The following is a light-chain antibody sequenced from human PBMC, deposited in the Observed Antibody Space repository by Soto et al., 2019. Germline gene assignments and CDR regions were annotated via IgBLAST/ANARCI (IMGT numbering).Light chain of an antibody. Sequence: DIQMTQSPSSLSASVGDRVTITCRTSQGISNYLAWYQQKSGKPPKLLIYLASTLRSGVSSRFSGSRSGTDFTLTISSLQPEDVATYYCHKYNSDPLFDGGTKVEI. CDR3: HKYNSDPL. V-gene: IGKV1-27*01. CDR2: LAS. J-gene: IGKJ4*01. CDR1: QGISNY.